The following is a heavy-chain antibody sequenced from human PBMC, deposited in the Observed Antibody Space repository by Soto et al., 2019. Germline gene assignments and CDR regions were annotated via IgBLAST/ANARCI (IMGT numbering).Heavy chain of an antibody. CDR1: GYSFTSYW. D-gene: IGHD2-2*01. J-gene: IGHJ6*02. CDR3: ARRSCSSTSCYVYYYYGMDV. CDR2: IDPSDSYT. Sequence: GESLKISCKGSGYSFTSYWISWVRQMPGKGLEWMGRIDPSDSYTNYSPSFQGHVTISADKSISTAYLQWSSLKASDTAMYYCARRSCSSTSCYVYYYYGMDVWGQGTTVTVS. V-gene: IGHV5-10-1*01.